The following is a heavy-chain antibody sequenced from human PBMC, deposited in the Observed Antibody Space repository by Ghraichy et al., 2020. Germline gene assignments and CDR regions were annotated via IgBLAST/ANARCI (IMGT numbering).Heavy chain of an antibody. V-gene: IGHV3-13*01. CDR3: ARMSLDDYGDYNGAFDI. D-gene: IGHD4-17*01. Sequence: GGSLRLSCAASGFIFSMHDMHWVRQVPGKGLDWVSGITNIGDTTYAGSVKGRFTISRENGKNSFYFHMNSLRAGAPAVYYCARMSLDDYGDYNGAFDIWGQGTMVTVSS. J-gene: IGHJ3*02. CDR1: GFIFSMHD. CDR2: ITNIGDT.